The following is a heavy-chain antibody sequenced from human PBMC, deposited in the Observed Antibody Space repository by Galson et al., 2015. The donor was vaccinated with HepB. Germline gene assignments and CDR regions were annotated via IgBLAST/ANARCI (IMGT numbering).Heavy chain of an antibody. CDR2: INPNSGGT. CDR3: AREDRSSGTCYKALDY. D-gene: IGHD2-2*02. V-gene: IGHV1-2*02. CDR1: GYSFTDYY. Sequence: SVKVSCKASGYSFTDYYIHWVRQAPGQGLEWMGWINPNSGGTNYAQKFQDRVTMTRDTSISTAYMEVTRLTSDDTAVYYCAREDRSSGTCYKALDYWGQGALVAVSS. J-gene: IGHJ4*02.